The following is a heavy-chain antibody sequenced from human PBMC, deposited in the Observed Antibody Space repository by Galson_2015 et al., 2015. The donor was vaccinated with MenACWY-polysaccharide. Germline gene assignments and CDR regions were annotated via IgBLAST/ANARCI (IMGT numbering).Heavy chain of an antibody. Sequence: EINHSGSTNYNPSLKSRVTISVDTSKNQFSLKLSSVTAADTAVYYCARGYCSGGSCYGIDYWGQGTLVTVSS. V-gene: IGHV4-34*01. CDR3: ARGYCSGGSCYGIDY. J-gene: IGHJ4*02. D-gene: IGHD2-15*01. CDR2: INHSGST.